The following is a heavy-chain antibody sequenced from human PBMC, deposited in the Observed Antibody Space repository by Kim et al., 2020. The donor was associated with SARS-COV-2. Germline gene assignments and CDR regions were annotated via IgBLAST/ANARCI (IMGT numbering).Heavy chain of an antibody. D-gene: IGHD2-2*01. V-gene: IGHV4-34*01. J-gene: IGHJ6*01. CDR2: INHSGST. Sequence: SETLSLTCAVYGGSFSGYYWSWIRQPPGKGLEWIGEINHSGSTNYNPSLKSRVTISVDTSKNQFSLKLSSVTAADTAVYYCARSVVVPAPRFGNVNYYY. CDR3: ARSVVVPAPRFGNVNYYY. CDR1: GGSFSGYY.